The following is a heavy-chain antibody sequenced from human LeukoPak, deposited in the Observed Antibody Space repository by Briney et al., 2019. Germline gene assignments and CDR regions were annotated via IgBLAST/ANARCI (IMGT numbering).Heavy chain of an antibody. D-gene: IGHD3-22*01. CDR3: ATYYYDSSGYPDAFDI. Sequence: GGSLRLSCAASGFTFDDYAMHWVRQAPGKGLEWVSGISWNSGSIGYADSVKGRFTISRDNAKNSLYLQMNSLRAEDTALYYCATYYYDSSGYPDAFDIWGQGTMVTVSS. CDR1: GFTFDDYA. V-gene: IGHV3-9*01. CDR2: ISWNSGSI. J-gene: IGHJ3*02.